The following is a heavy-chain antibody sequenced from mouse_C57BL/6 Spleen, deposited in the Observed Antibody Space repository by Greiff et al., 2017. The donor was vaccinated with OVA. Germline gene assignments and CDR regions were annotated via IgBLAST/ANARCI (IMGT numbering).Heavy chain of an antibody. Sequence: EVKLMESGGGLVQPGESLKLSCESNEYEFPSHDMSWVRKTPEKRLELVAAINSDGGSTYYPDTMERRFIISRDNTKKTLYLQMSSLRSEDTAVYYCARQGIAEGYFDVWGTGTTVTVSS. V-gene: IGHV5-2*01. CDR2: INSDGGST. CDR1: EYEFPSHD. J-gene: IGHJ1*03. D-gene: IGHD2-12*01. CDR3: ARQGIAEGYFDV.